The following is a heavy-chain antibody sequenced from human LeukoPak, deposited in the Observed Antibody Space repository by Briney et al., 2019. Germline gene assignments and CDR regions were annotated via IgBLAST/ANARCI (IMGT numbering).Heavy chain of an antibody. CDR1: GHSFTSYW. CDR2: IYPGDSDT. Sequence: GESLKISCKGSGHSFTSYWIGWVRQMPGKGLEWMGIIYPGDSDTRYSPSFQGQVTTSADKSISTAYLQWSSLKASDTAMYYCARATGYSSGWCSVDYWGQGTLVTVSS. J-gene: IGHJ4*02. CDR3: ARATGYSSGWCSVDY. V-gene: IGHV5-51*01. D-gene: IGHD6-19*01.